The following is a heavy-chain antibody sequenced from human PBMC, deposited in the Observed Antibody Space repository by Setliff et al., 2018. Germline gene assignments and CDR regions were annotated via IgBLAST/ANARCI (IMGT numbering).Heavy chain of an antibody. CDR3: ARDMGQPYYFDY. Sequence: SETLSLTCTVSGDSISSYYWSWIRQPPGKGLEWIGYIYYSGSTNYNPSLKSRVTMSVDTSKRQFSLKLGSATAADTAVYYCARDMGQPYYFDYWGLGTLVTVSS. J-gene: IGHJ4*02. CDR1: GDSISSYY. D-gene: IGHD1-1*01. V-gene: IGHV4-59*12. CDR2: IYYSGST.